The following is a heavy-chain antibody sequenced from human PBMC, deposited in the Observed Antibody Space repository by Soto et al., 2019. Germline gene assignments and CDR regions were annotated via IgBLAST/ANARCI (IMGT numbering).Heavy chain of an antibody. J-gene: IGHJ5*02. CDR3: PRQAKLEPAYNWFDP. D-gene: IGHD1-1*01. CDR2: INPNSGGT. CDR1: GYTFTGYY. V-gene: IGHV1-2*04. Sequence: ASVKVSCKASGYTFTGYYMHWVRQAPGQGLEWMGWINPNSGGTNYAQKFQGWVTMTRDTSISTAYMELSRLRSDDTAVYYCPRQAKLEPAYNWFDPWGQGTLVIVSS.